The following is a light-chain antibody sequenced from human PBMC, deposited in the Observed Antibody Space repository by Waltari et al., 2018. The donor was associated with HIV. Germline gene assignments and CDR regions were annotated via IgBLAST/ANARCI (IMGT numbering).Light chain of an antibody. CDR3: QQSYDVPYT. Sequence: DIHMTQSPCSLSASVGERVTITCRASQTIRNYLNWYQQRPGIAPKLLIYAASSLQSGVASRFSGSVSGTDFTLTISSLQPEDSAIYYCQQSYDVPYTFGQGTNLEIK. J-gene: IGKJ2*01. V-gene: IGKV1-39*01. CDR2: AAS. CDR1: QTIRNY.